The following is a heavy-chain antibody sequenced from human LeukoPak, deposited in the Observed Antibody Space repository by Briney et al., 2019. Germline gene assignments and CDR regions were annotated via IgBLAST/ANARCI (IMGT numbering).Heavy chain of an antibody. CDR2: IDSTSTYI. CDR3: ARDSLVGSTTPVFDY. D-gene: IGHD1-26*01. Sequence: TGGSLRLSCAASRFTFSTYSMNWVRQAPGKGLEWVSSIDSTSTYIYYADSVKGRFTISRDNAKNSLYLQMDSLRAEDTAVYYCARDSLVGSTTPVFDYCGQGTLVTVSS. J-gene: IGHJ4*02. V-gene: IGHV3-21*04. CDR1: RFTFSTYS.